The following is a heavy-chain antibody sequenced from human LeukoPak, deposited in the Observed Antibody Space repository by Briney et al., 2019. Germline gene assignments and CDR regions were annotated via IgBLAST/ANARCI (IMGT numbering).Heavy chain of an antibody. CDR1: GYTFTSYY. CDR3: ARDHTKGPMADV. D-gene: IGHD3-10*01. CDR2: INPSGGST. V-gene: IGHV1-46*03. J-gene: IGHJ6*04. Sequence: GASVKVSCKASGYTFTSYYMHWVRQAPGQGLEWMGIINPSGGSTSYAQKFQGRVTMTRDTSTGTVYMELSSLRSEDTAVYYCARDHTKGPMADVWGKGTTVTVSS.